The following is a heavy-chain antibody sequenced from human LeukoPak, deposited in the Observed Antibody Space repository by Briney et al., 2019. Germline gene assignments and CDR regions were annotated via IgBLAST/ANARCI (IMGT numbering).Heavy chain of an antibody. Sequence: GASVKVSCKASGYTFTSYGISWVRQAPGQGLEWMGWISAYNGNTNYAQKLQGRVTMTTDTSTSTAYMELRSLRTEDTAVYYCARHTYCGGDCYDPTTYYFDYWGQGTLVTVSS. D-gene: IGHD2-21*02. J-gene: IGHJ4*02. CDR2: ISAYNGNT. CDR3: ARHTYCGGDCYDPTTYYFDY. V-gene: IGHV1-18*01. CDR1: GYTFTSYG.